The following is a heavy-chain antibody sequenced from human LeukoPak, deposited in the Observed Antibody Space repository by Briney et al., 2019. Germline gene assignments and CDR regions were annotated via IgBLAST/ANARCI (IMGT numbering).Heavy chain of an antibody. CDR2: ISAYNADT. CDR3: ARDPGIAAAGTWSY. CDR1: GYTFTNYG. V-gene: IGHV1-18*04. J-gene: IGHJ4*02. Sequence: ASVKVSCKASGYTFTNYGITWVRQAPGQGLEWMGWISAYNADTNYAQKFQGRVTMTTDTSTSTVYMELRSLRSDDTAVYYCARDPGIAAAGTWSYWGQGTLVTVSS. D-gene: IGHD6-13*01.